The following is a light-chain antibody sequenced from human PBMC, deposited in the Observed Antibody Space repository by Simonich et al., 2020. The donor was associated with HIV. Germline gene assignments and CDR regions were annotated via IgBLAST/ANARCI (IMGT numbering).Light chain of an antibody. J-gene: IGKJ5*01. V-gene: IGKV2-28*01. CDR1: QHLLHSNGYNY. CDR2: LGS. CDR3: IQALQTPPT. Sequence: DIVMTQSPLSLPVTPGEPASISCRSSQHLLHSNGYNYLDWYLQKPGQSPQLLIYLGSNRASGVPDRFSGSGSGTDFTLKISRLEAEDVGVYYCIQALQTPPTFGQGTRLEIK.